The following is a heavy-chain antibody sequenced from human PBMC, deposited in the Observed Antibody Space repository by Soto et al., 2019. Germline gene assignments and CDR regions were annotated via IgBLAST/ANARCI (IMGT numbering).Heavy chain of an antibody. V-gene: IGHV2-5*01. CDR1: GFSLIPSGEA. D-gene: IGHD2-21*02. Sequence: QITLKESGPAMVKPTQTLTLTCTFSGFSLIPSGEAVAWIRQPPGKALECLALIYWNGIERYSPSLKSRITITKDTAKNHMVLTVTNLDPVDTDPYFCAHGDPLDFHYWGQGTLVSGSP. J-gene: IGHJ4*02. CDR2: IYWNGIE. CDR3: AHGDPLDFHY.